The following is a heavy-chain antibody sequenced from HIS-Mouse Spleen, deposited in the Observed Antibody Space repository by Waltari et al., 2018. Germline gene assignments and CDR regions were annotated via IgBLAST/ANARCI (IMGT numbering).Heavy chain of an antibody. CDR3: AREIPYSSSWYDWYFDL. CDR2: IYYSGST. D-gene: IGHD6-13*01. CDR1: GGSISSSSYY. Sequence: QLQLQESGPGLVKPSETLSLTCTVSGGSISSSSYYRGWIRQPPGKGLGWVGSIYYSGSTYYNPSLKSRVTISVDTSKNQFSLKLRSVTAADTAVYYCAREIPYSSSWYDWYFDLWGRGTLVTVSS. J-gene: IGHJ2*01. V-gene: IGHV4-39*07.